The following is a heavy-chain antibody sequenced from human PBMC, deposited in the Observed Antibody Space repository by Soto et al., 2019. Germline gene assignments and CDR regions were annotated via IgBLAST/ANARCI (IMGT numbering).Heavy chain of an antibody. D-gene: IGHD6-13*01. V-gene: IGHV4-59*01. Sequence: SETLSLTCTVSGGSISSYYWSWIRQPPGKGLEWIGYIYYNGSTNYNPSLKSRVTIAADTSKSQFSLKLSSVTAADTAVYYCARADSSSWGDYFDYWGQGAQVTVSS. CDR1: GGSISSYY. J-gene: IGHJ4*02. CDR2: IYYNGST. CDR3: ARADSSSWGDYFDY.